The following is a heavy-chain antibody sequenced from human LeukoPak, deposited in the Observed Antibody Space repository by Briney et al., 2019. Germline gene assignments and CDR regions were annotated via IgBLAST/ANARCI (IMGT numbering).Heavy chain of an antibody. V-gene: IGHV3-21*04. CDR3: AKGPLAALGDY. D-gene: IGHD2-15*01. Sequence: GGSPRLSCAASGFTFSSYSMNWVRQAPGKGLEWVSSISSSSSYIYYADSVKGRFTISRDNAKNSLYLQMNSLRAVDTAVYYCAKGPLAALGDYWGQGTLVTVSS. J-gene: IGHJ4*02. CDR2: ISSSSSYI. CDR1: GFTFSSYS.